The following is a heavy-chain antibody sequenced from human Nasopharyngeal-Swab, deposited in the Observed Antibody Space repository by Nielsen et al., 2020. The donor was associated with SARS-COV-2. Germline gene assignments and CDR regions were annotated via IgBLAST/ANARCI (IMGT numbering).Heavy chain of an antibody. V-gene: IGHV3-23*01. D-gene: IGHD6-19*01. J-gene: IGHJ4*02. Sequence: LSLTCAASGFTFSSYAMSWVRQAPGKGLEWVSAISGSGGSTYYADSVKGRFTISRDNSKNTLYLQMNSLRAEDTAVYYCAKAQPRTGIAVAESFDCWGQGTLVTVSS. CDR2: ISGSGGST. CDR3: AKAQPRTGIAVAESFDC. CDR1: GFTFSSYA.